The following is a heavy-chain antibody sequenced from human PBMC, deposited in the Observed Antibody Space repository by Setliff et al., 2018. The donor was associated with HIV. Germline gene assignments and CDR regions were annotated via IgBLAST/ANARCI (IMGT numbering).Heavy chain of an antibody. CDR2: IIPNLGIA. D-gene: IGHD2-2*01. CDR3: ARAQYQLLEPPTYNWFDP. CDR1: GYSFSKYG. Sequence: SVKVSCKASGYSFSKYGISWVRQAPGQGLEWMGGIIPNLGIANYAQKFQDRVTITADKSTDTAYMELSSLRSEDTAVYYCARAQYQLLEPPTYNWFDPWGQGTLVTVSS. V-gene: IGHV1-69*10. J-gene: IGHJ5*02.